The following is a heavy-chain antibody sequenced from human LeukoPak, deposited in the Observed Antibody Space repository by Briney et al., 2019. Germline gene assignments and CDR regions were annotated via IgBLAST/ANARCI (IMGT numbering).Heavy chain of an antibody. CDR2: IIPIFGTT. CDR1: GDTFSSYA. CDR3: ARQETTVTRNFDY. J-gene: IGHJ4*02. Sequence: GASVKVSCKASGDTFSSYAISWVRQAPGQGLEWMGGIIPIFGTTNHAQDFQGRVTIIADKSTSTAYMELSSLRSEDTAVYYCARQETTVTRNFDYWGQGTLVTVSS. V-gene: IGHV1-69*06. D-gene: IGHD4-17*01.